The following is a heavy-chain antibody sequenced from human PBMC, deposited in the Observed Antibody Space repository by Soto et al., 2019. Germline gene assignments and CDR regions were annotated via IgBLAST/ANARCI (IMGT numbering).Heavy chain of an antibody. Sequence: PGGSLRLSCAVSGFNVRANYMSWVRQAPGKGLEWVSVIYSGGTTYYADSVKGRFIISRDISKNTLYLQMNILRAEDTAVYYCTTDHYDSSGYYYVPWGQGT. J-gene: IGHJ5*02. D-gene: IGHD3-22*01. CDR3: TTDHYDSSGYYYVP. CDR2: IYSGGTT. CDR1: GFNVRANY. V-gene: IGHV3-53*01.